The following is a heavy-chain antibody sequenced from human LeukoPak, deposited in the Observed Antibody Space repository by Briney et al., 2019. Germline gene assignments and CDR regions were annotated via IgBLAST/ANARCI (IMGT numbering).Heavy chain of an antibody. V-gene: IGHV1-69*04. J-gene: IGHJ4*02. CDR1: GGTFSSYA. Sequence: SVKVSCKASGGTFSSYAISWVRQAPGQGLEWMRRIIPILGIANYAQKFQGRVTITADKSTSTAYMELSSLRSEDTAVYYCASLVAARTPYYYDYWGQGTLVTVSS. CDR2: IIPILGIA. CDR3: ASLVAARTPYYYDY. D-gene: IGHD2-15*01.